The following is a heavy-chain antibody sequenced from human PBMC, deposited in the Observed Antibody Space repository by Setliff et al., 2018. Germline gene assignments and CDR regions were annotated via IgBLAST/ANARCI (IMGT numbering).Heavy chain of an antibody. CDR1: GGSFNSYY. J-gene: IGHJ3*02. Sequence: SETLSLTCAVYGGSFNSYYWSWIRQPPGKGLEWIGEINQSGSTNYNPSLKSRVTMSVDTSKNQFSLKLSSVTAADPAVYYCARGLSYYDSSGYLLAPYAFDIWGQGTMVTVSS. V-gene: IGHV4-34*01. D-gene: IGHD3-22*01. CDR3: ARGLSYYDSSGYLLAPYAFDI. CDR2: INQSGST.